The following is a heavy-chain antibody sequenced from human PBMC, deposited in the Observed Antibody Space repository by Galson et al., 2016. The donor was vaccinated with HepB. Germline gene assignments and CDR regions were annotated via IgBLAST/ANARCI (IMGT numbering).Heavy chain of an antibody. D-gene: IGHD4-17*01. J-gene: IGHJ4*02. Sequence: SLRLSCAVSGFTLKDYNINWVRQAPGKGLEWVSDISSSGRDIQYAGTVKGRFTSSRDNPKNSLLLQMNSLRVEDTAVYYCARDSGDWDSGYYMYFDYWGQGTLVTVSS. CDR1: GFTLKDYN. CDR3: ARDSGDWDSGYYMYFDY. CDR2: ISSSGRDI. V-gene: IGHV3-21*01.